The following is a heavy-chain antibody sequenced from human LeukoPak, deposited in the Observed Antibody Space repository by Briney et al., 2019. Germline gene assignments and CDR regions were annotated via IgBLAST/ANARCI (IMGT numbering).Heavy chain of an antibody. Sequence: GGSLRLSCVGSGFTSIAYALTWARQAPGKGLEWVSGISGGGVTTYHADSVKGRFTISRDNSKNTLYLQMNSLRAEDTAVYYCAKDGEYSWALRYFDYWGQGTLVTVSS. CDR2: ISGGGVTT. V-gene: IGHV3-23*01. CDR3: AKDGEYSWALRYFDY. J-gene: IGHJ4*02. D-gene: IGHD3-10*01. CDR1: GFTSIAYA.